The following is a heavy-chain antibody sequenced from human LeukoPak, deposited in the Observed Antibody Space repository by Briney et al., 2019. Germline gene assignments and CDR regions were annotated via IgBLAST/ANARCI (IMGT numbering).Heavy chain of an antibody. CDR1: GFTFTSYG. D-gene: IGHD3-22*01. CDR2: IRYDGSNK. J-gene: IGHJ4*02. CDR3: TRDSGYHYDSSASENFDY. Sequence: GGSLRLSCAASGFTFTSYGMHWVRQAPGKGLEWVAFIRYDGSNKYYADSVKGRFTISRDNSKKTLYLQMNSLRAEDTAVYYCTRDSGYHYDSSASENFDYWGQGTLVTVSS. V-gene: IGHV3-30*02.